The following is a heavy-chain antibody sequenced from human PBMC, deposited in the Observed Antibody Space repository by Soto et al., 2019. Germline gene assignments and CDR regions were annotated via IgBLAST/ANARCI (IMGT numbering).Heavy chain of an antibody. CDR3: ARGGQDFWSGPFDY. J-gene: IGHJ4*02. V-gene: IGHV4-4*07. CDR2: IDNSGST. Sequence: SETLSLTCTVSGGSISNYFCNWIRQPAGKGLEWIGCIDNSGSTNYNPSLKSRITMSADTSRNQFSLKLNSVTAADTAVYYCARGGQDFWSGPFDYWGQGALVTVSS. CDR1: GGSISNYF. D-gene: IGHD3-3*01.